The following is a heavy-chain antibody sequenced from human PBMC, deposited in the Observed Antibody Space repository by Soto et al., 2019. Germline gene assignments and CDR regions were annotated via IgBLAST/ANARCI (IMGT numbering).Heavy chain of an antibody. Sequence: ASVKVSCKASGFTFTGHYIHWVRQAPGQGLEWMGWINPNSGGTSYAQKFQGRVTMTRDTSITKAYMELSRLSSDDTAVYYCAKSGSSFRPSLGYFDYWGQGNLVTVSS. CDR1: GFTFTGHY. V-gene: IGHV1-2*02. CDR2: INPNSGGT. D-gene: IGHD1-26*01. J-gene: IGHJ4*02. CDR3: AKSGSSFRPSLGYFDY.